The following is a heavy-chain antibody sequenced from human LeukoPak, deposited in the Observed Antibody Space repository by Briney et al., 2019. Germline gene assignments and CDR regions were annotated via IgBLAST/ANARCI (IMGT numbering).Heavy chain of an antibody. Sequence: SETLSLTCIVTGYSDINYYWNLIRQPPGKGLEWIAYIHYSGSSYYNPFLKSRVTISVETSKNQFSLKLSSVTAADTDVYYCSRRKGCSCGSCFGHTCLLGGQGTLVTVSS. CDR3: SRRKGCSCGSCFGHTCLL. J-gene: IGHJ4*02. CDR2: IHYSGSS. CDR1: GYSDINYY. V-gene: IGHV4-59*08. D-gene: IGHD2-15*01.